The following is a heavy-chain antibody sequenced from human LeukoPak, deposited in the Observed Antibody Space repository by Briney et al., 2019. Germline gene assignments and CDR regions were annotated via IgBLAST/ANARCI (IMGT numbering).Heavy chain of an antibody. Sequence: PGGSLRLSCVASGFTFSSHNMNWVRQAPGKGLVWVSRIKSDGSTNYADSVKGRFTISRDNAKNTVSLQMNSLRAEDTGVYYCARAPSEIGGYYPEYFRHWGQGTLVTVSS. CDR3: ARAPSEIGGYYPEYFRH. CDR2: IKSDGST. D-gene: IGHD3-22*01. CDR1: GFTFSSHN. J-gene: IGHJ1*01. V-gene: IGHV3-74*01.